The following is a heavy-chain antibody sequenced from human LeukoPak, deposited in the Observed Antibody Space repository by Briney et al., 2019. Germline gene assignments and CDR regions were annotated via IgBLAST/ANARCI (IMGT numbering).Heavy chain of an antibody. V-gene: IGHV1-8*01. CDR1: GYTFISYD. CDR2: MNPNSGNT. CDR3: ARGARYCTGRVCRRPGLYYFDY. D-gene: IGHD2-8*02. J-gene: IGHJ4*02. Sequence: ASVKVSCKASGYTFISYDINWVRQATGQGLEWMGWMNPNSGNTGYAQKFQGRVTMTRNTSISTAYMELSSLRSEDTAVYYCARGARYCTGRVCRRPGLYYFDYWGQGTLVTVSS.